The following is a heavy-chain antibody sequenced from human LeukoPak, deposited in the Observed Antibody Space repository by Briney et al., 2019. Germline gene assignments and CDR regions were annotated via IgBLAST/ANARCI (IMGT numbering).Heavy chain of an antibody. D-gene: IGHD5-12*01. CDR3: AKDMGGYNNY. CDR1: GFTFDDYA. J-gene: IGHJ4*02. V-gene: IGHV3-9*01. CDR2: ISWNSGSI. Sequence: PGGSPRLSCAASGFTFDDYAMHWVRQAPGKGLEWVSGISWNSGSIGYADSVKGRFTISRDNAKNSLYLQMNSLRAEDTALYYCAKDMGGYNNYWGQGTLVTVSS.